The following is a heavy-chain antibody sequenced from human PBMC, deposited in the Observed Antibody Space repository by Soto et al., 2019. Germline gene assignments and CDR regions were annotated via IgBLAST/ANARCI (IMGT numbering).Heavy chain of an antibody. CDR1: GFTFDSCV. V-gene: IGHV3-23*01. CDR3: AKDPPSERMQPDYGMDV. Sequence: GGSLRLSCAASGFTFDSCVMSWVRQAPGRGLEWLSLISGSGRYTDYADSVKGRFTISRVNSKNTLYLQMNSLRVEDTAVYYCAKDPPSERMQPDYGMDVWGQGTTVTVSS. CDR2: ISGSGRYT. D-gene: IGHD6-13*01. J-gene: IGHJ6*02.